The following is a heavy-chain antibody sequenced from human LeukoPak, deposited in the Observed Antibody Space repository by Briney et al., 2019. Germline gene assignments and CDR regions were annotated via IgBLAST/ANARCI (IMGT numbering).Heavy chain of an antibody. Sequence: RASVKVSCKASGYTFSDSGFTWVRQAPGQRLEWMGWISGYNGNTNYGQKFQDRVTLTTDTSTGTAYLDLRSLRTDDTAVYYCARGSLLWFGDYWGQGTLVTVSS. CDR1: GYTFSDSG. CDR3: ARGSLLWFGDY. J-gene: IGHJ4*02. CDR2: ISGYNGNT. D-gene: IGHD3-10*01. V-gene: IGHV1-18*01.